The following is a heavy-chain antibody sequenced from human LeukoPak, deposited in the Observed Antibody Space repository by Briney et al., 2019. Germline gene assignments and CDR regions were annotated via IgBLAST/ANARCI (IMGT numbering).Heavy chain of an antibody. V-gene: IGHV4-39*01. J-gene: IGHJ5*02. Sequence: SETLSLTCTVSGGSISSSSYYWGWIRQPPGKGLEWVGSIYYSGSTYYNPFVKSRVTISVDTSKNQFSLKLSAVTAADTAVYYCARLYQYQLLLGFDPWGQGTLVTVSS. CDR1: GGSISSSSYY. CDR3: ARLYQYQLLLGFDP. D-gene: IGHD2-2*01. CDR2: IYYSGST.